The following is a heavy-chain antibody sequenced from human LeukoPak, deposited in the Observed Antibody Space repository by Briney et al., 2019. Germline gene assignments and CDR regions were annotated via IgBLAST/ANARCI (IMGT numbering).Heavy chain of an antibody. CDR3: ARGATLEWLLYRYGAFDI. CDR2: IYYSGST. V-gene: IGHV4-59*01. D-gene: IGHD3-3*01. CDR1: GGSISSYY. J-gene: IGHJ3*02. Sequence: PSETLSLTCTVSGGSISSYYWSWIRQPPGKGLEWIGYIYYSGSTNYNPSLKSRVTISVDTSKNQFSLKLSSVTAADTAVCYCARGATLEWLLYRYGAFDIWGQGTMVTASS.